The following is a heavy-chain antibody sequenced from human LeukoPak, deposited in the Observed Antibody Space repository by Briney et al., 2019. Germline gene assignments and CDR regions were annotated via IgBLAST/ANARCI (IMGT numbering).Heavy chain of an antibody. J-gene: IGHJ4*02. CDR3: ARDSYPWIQLWLPGDY. Sequence: ASVKVSCKASGYTFTSYGISWVRQAPGQGLEWMGWISAYNGNTNYAQKLQGRVTTTTDTSTSTAYMELRSLRSDDMAVYYCARDSYPWIQLWLPGDYWGQGTLVTVSS. D-gene: IGHD5-18*01. CDR1: GYTFTSYG. V-gene: IGHV1-18*03. CDR2: ISAYNGNT.